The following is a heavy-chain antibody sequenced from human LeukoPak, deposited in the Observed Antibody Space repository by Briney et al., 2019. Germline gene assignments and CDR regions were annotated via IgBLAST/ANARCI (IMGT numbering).Heavy chain of an antibody. V-gene: IGHV3-48*01. CDR1: GFTFNSYA. J-gene: IGHJ4*02. Sequence: GGSLRLSCAASGFTFNSYAFNWVRQAPGKGLEWVSYISSSSNVIYYTDSVKGRFTISRDNARNLLYLQMNSLRAEDTAVYYCARAPGYGAAYYFDYWGQGTLVTVSS. CDR2: ISSSSNVI. CDR3: ARAPGYGAAYYFDY. D-gene: IGHD1-1*01.